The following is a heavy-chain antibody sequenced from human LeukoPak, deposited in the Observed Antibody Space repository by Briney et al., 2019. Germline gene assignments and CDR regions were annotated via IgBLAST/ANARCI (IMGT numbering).Heavy chain of an antibody. CDR2: ISSSSSYI. CDR3: ARAFYDSSGPHHDY. Sequence: PGRSLRLSCAASGFTFSSYSMNWVRQAPGKGLEWVSSISSSSSYIYYADSVKGRFTISRDNAKNSLYQQMNSLRAEDTAVYYCARAFYDSSGPHHDYWGQGTLVTVSS. D-gene: IGHD3-22*01. J-gene: IGHJ4*02. V-gene: IGHV3-21*01. CDR1: GFTFSSYS.